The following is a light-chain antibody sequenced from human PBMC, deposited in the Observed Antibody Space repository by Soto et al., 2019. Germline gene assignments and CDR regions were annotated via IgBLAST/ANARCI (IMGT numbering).Light chain of an antibody. CDR1: SSNIGSNT. Sequence: QSVLIQASSMSATPGQRVTISCSGSSSNIGSNTVNWYQQVPGTAPKLLIYGNHERPSGVPDRFSGSKSGTSASLAISGLQSEDEAEDYCAAGDDSLNGWVFGGGTKLTVL. CDR2: GNH. J-gene: IGLJ3*02. CDR3: AAGDDSLNGWV. V-gene: IGLV1-44*01.